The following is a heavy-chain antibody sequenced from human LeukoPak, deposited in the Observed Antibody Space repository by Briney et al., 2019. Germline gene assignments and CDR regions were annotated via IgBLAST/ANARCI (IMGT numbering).Heavy chain of an antibody. V-gene: IGHV1-2*02. D-gene: IGHD7-27*01. J-gene: IGHJ4*02. CDR2: INGKRGDT. Sequence: ASVTVSSKASGFTFTDHYMHWVRQAPGQGLEWMGWINGKRGDTNYAQNFQDRVTMTRDTSTSTVYMELSRLTVDDTAVYYCARDHDWGVDYWGQGTLVTVSS. CDR3: ARDHDWGVDY. CDR1: GFTFTDHY.